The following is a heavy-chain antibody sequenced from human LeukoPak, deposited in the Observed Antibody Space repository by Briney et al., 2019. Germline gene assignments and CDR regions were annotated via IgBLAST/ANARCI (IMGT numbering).Heavy chain of an antibody. CDR3: AKDLEKENYYDSTSY. CDR1: GFTFSSYA. J-gene: IGHJ4*02. D-gene: IGHD3-22*01. V-gene: IGHV3-23*01. Sequence: GGSLRPSSAASGFTFSSYAMSWVRQAPGKGLEWVSAISGSGGSTYYADSVKGRFTISRDNSKNTLYLQMNSLRAEDTAVYYCAKDLEKENYYDSTSYWGQGTLVTVSS. CDR2: ISGSGGST.